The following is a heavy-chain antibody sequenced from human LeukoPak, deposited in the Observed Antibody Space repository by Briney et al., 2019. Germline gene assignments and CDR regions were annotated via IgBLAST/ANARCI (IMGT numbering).Heavy chain of an antibody. CDR2: IYYSGSI. Sequence: PSETLSLTCNVSGGTISSADYYWSWIRQHPGKGLEWIGYIYYSGSIYYNPSLKSRVTISVDRSKNQFSLKLSSVTAADTAVYYCARDRGTARRARGVDYWGQGTLVTVSS. CDR1: GGTISSADYY. D-gene: IGHD6-6*01. J-gene: IGHJ4*02. V-gene: IGHV4-31*03. CDR3: ARDRGTARRARGVDY.